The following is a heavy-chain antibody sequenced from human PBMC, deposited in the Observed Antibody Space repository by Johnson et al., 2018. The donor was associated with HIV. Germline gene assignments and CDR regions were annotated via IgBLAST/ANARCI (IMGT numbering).Heavy chain of an antibody. CDR1: GFTLDVYA. CDR3: ARAVGVWGDQLGFDI. D-gene: IGHD3-16*01. Sequence: PLVESGGGLVQPGRSLRLSRAASGFTLDVYAMHWVRQAPGKGLERVSGISWNSGSKGYADSVKGRLTISRDNAKNSLYLQMNSLRAGDTAVYYCARAVGVWGDQLGFDIWGQGTMVTVSS. CDR2: ISWNSGSK. V-gene: IGHV3-9*01. J-gene: IGHJ3*02.